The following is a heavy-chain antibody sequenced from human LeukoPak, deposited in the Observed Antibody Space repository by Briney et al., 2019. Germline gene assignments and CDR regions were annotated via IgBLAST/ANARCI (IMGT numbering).Heavy chain of an antibody. J-gene: IGHJ4*02. CDR1: GGSISNSSYF. CDR3: ARLFYGDYYFDY. Sequence: PSETLSLTCTVSGGSISNSSYFWGWIRQPRGKVLEWIGSIYYSGSTYYNPSLKSRVTISVDTSKNQFSLKLSSVTAADTAVYYCARLFYGDYYFDYWGQGTLVTVSS. D-gene: IGHD4-17*01. CDR2: IYYSGST. V-gene: IGHV4-39*01.